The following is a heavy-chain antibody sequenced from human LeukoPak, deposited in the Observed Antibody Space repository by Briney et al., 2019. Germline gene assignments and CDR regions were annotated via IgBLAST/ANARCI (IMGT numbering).Heavy chain of an antibody. Sequence: PGGSLRLSCAASGFTFSSYAMHWVRQAPGKGLEWVAVISYDGSNKYYADSVKGRFTISRDNSKNTLYLQMNSLRAEDTAVYYCARDSSSSSGLDYWGQGTLVTVSS. D-gene: IGHD6-6*01. CDR3: ARDSSSSSGLDY. J-gene: IGHJ4*02. CDR2: ISYDGSNK. V-gene: IGHV3-30*01. CDR1: GFTFSSYA.